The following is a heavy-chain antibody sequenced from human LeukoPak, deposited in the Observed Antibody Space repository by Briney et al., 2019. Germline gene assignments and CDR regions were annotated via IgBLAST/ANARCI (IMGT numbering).Heavy chain of an antibody. CDR2: IHHSGST. J-gene: IGHJ3*02. D-gene: IGHD3-9*01. CDR1: GGSISSNNW. Sequence: PSGTLSLTCAVSGGSISSNNWWSWVRQPPGKGLEWIGEIHHSGSTNYNPSLKSRVTISVDKSKNQFSLKLSSVTAADTAVYYCARDSYLTGYYMAFDIWGQGTMVTVSS. V-gene: IGHV4-4*02. CDR3: ARDSYLTGYYMAFDI.